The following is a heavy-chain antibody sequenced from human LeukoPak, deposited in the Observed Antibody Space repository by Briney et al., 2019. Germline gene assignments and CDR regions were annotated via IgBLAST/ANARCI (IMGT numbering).Heavy chain of an antibody. CDR2: MNPNSGNT. CDR1: GYTFTSYD. Sequence: ASVKVSCKASGYTFTSYDINWVRQAAGQGLEWMGWMNPNSGNTGYAQKFQGRVTMTRSTSISTAYMELGSLTSEDTAVYYCTRGSQNCASASCYNFWGQGTLVTVSS. J-gene: IGHJ4*02. D-gene: IGHD2-2*02. CDR3: TRGSQNCASASCYNF. V-gene: IGHV1-8*01.